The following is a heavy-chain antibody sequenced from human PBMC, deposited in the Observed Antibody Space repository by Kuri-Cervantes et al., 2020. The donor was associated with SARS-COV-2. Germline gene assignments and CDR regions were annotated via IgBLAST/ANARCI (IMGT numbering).Heavy chain of an antibody. V-gene: IGHV4-39*02. D-gene: IGHD6-19*01. CDR3: ARDIAVASGYYFDY. J-gene: IGHJ4*02. CDR2: IYYSGST. CDR1: GGSISSSSYY. Sequence: SETLSLTCTVSGGSISSSSYYWGWIRQPPGKGLEWIGSIYYSGSTYYNPSLKSRVTISVDTSKNQFSLKLSSVTAADTAVYYCARDIAVASGYYFDYRGQGTLVTVSS.